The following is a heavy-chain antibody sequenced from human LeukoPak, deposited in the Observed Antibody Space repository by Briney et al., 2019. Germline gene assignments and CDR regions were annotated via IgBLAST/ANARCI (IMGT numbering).Heavy chain of an antibody. CDR1: GYTFTSYD. V-gene: IGHV1-8*01. CDR2: MNPNSGNA. D-gene: IGHD2-15*01. J-gene: IGHJ4*02. CDR3: ARVAAKEDFDY. Sequence: ASVKVSCKASGYTFTSYDINWVRQATGQGLEWMGWMNPNSGNAGYAQKFQGRVTMTRRTSISTAYMELSSLRSEDTAVYYCARVAAKEDFDYWGQGTLVTVSS.